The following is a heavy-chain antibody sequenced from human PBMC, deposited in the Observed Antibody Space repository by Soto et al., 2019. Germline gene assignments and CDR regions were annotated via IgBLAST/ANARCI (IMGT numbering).Heavy chain of an antibody. CDR2: FDPEDGET. CDR3: AIAVSIAARPGTFDY. J-gene: IGHJ4*02. D-gene: IGHD6-6*01. Sequence: ASVKVSCKVSGYTLTELSMHWVRQAPGKGLEWMGGFDPEDGETIYAQKFQGRVTMTEDTSTDTAYMELSSLRSEDTAVYYCAIAVSIAARPGTFDYWGQGTLVTVSS. V-gene: IGHV1-24*01. CDR1: GYTLTELS.